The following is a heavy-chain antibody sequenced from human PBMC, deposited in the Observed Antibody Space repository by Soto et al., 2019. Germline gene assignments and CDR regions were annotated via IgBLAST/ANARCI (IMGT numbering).Heavy chain of an antibody. D-gene: IGHD6-19*01. CDR2: VKQDGTEK. CDR1: GFALRAYW. Sequence: EVQLVESGGGVVQPGGSLRLSCTTCGFALRAYWMNWVRQAPGKGLEWVANVKQDGTEKYYVDSLRGRFTISRDNARNSVYLQMNSLRVEDTAVYYCVGCAGWLPYDWGKGTLVTVSP. J-gene: IGHJ4*02. V-gene: IGHV3-7*01. CDR3: VGCAGWLPYD.